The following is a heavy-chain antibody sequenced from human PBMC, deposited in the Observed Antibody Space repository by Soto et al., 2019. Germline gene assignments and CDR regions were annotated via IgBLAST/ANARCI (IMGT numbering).Heavy chain of an antibody. Sequence: EVQLAESGGGLVQPGRSLRLSCAASGFTFDDYAMYWVRQGPGKGLEWVSGISWNSGNIGYADSVKGRFTISRDNVKNSLYLQMNSLRPEDTALYYCARQRGIGYDSSGYLDYWGQGTLVTVSS. CDR3: ARQRGIGYDSSGYLDY. J-gene: IGHJ4*02. CDR1: GFTFDDYA. D-gene: IGHD3-22*01. V-gene: IGHV3-9*01. CDR2: ISWNSGNI.